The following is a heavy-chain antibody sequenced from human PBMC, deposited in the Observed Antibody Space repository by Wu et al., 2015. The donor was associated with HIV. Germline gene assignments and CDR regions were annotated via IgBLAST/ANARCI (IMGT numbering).Heavy chain of an antibody. CDR1: EGTFNSYA. J-gene: IGHJ3*02. CDR2: IIPIFGTS. V-gene: IGHV1-69*05. D-gene: IGHD3-22*01. CDR3: ARDQDSITMIVVAGAFDI. Sequence: SEGTFNSYAISWVRQAPGQGLEWMGRIIPIFGTSNSAQKFKGRVTITTDESTSTAYMELSSLRSEDTAVYYCARDQDSITMIVVAGAFDIWGQGTMVTVSS.